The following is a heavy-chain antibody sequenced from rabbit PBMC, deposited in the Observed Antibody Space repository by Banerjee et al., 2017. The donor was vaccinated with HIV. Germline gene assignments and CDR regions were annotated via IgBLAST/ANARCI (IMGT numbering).Heavy chain of an antibody. CDR2: IYAVSSGTT. CDR3: TRDPYGNENL. D-gene: IGHD6-1*01. CDR1: GFSFSNNYY. J-gene: IGHJ4*01. V-gene: IGHV1S40*01. Sequence: QSLEESGGDLVKPGASLTLTCTASGFSFSNNYYMCWVRQAPGKGLEWIACIYAVSSGTTYYASWVNGRFTISRSTSLNTVDLKMTSLTAADTATYFCTRDPYGNENLWGQGTLVTVS.